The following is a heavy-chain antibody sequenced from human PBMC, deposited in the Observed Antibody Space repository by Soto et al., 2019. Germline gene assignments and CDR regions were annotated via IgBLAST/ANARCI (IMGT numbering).Heavy chain of an antibody. CDR1: GYTFTSYG. J-gene: IGHJ4*02. V-gene: IGHV1-69*10. CDR3: ATRGRGYSYGFNFDY. Sequence: GASVKVSCKASGYTFTSYGISWVRQAPGQGLEWMGWIIPILGIANYAQKFQGRVTITADKSTSTAYMELSSLRSEDTAVYYCATRGRGYSYGFNFDYWGQGTLVTVSS. CDR2: IIPILGIA. D-gene: IGHD5-18*01.